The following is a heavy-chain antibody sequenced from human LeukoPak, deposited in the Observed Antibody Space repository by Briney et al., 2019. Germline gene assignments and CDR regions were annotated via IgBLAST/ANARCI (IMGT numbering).Heavy chain of an antibody. Sequence: SETLSLTCNVSGGSISSYYWSWIRQPPGKGLEWIGYIYRTGSTTYNPSLKSRVTISADTSKSQFSLSLSSVTAADMAVYYCARQRDLQQLAPFDYWGQGTLVTVSS. V-gene: IGHV4-59*08. D-gene: IGHD6-13*01. CDR3: ARQRDLQQLAPFDY. J-gene: IGHJ4*02. CDR2: IYRTGST. CDR1: GGSISSYY.